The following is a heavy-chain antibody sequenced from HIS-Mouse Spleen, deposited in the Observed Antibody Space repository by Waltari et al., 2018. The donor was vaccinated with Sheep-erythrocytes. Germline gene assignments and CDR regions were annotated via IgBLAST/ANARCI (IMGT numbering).Heavy chain of an antibody. D-gene: IGHD6-19*01. Sequence: QVQLVESGGGVVQPGRSLRLSCAASGFTFSSYGMHWVRQAPGKGRGWVAVISYEGSNKYYADSVTDRFTISRDNSKNTLYMQMNSLRAEDTAVYYCAKDGYSSGWYFDYWGQGTLVTVSS. CDR1: GFTFSSYG. CDR3: AKDGYSSGWYFDY. CDR2: ISYEGSNK. J-gene: IGHJ4*02. V-gene: IGHV3-30*18.